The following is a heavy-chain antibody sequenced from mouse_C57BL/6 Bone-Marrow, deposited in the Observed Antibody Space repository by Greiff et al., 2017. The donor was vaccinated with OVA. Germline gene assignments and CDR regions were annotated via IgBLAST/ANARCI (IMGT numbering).Heavy chain of an antibody. J-gene: IGHJ2*01. CDR1: GYTFTSYG. Sequence: QVQLQQSGAELARPGASVKLSCKASGYTFTSYGISWVKQRTGQGLEWIGEIYPRSGNTYYNEKFKGKATLTADKSSSTAYMELRSLTSEDAAVDFCARKRETRTADYWGQGTTLTVSS. D-gene: IGHD3-3*01. CDR3: ARKRETRTADY. CDR2: IYPRSGNT. V-gene: IGHV1-81*01.